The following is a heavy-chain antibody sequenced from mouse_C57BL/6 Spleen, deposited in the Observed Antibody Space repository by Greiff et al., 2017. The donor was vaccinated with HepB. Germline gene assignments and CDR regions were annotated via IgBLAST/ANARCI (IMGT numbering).Heavy chain of an antibody. D-gene: IGHD1-1*01. Sequence: EVQLQQSGAELVRPGSSVKMSCKTSGYTFTSYGINWVKQRPGQGLEWIGYIYIGNGYTEYNEKFKGKATLTSDTSSSTAYMQLSSLTSEDSAIYFCARSEAHYYGSSSNLYFDYWGQGTTLTVSS. CDR2: IYIGNGYT. J-gene: IGHJ2*01. V-gene: IGHV1-58*01. CDR1: GYTFTSYG. CDR3: ARSEAHYYGSSSNLYFDY.